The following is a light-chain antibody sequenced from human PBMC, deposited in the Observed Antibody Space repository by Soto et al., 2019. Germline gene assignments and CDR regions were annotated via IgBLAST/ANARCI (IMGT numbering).Light chain of an antibody. V-gene: IGKV3-20*01. CDR1: QSVSSSY. Sequence: DIVLTQSPGTLSLSPGERATLSCRASQSVSSSYLAWYQQKPGQAPRLLIYGASSRATGIPDRLSGSGSGTDFTLTISRLEPEDFAVYYCQQYGSSRVTFGQGTKVDIK. CDR3: QQYGSSRVT. CDR2: GAS. J-gene: IGKJ1*01.